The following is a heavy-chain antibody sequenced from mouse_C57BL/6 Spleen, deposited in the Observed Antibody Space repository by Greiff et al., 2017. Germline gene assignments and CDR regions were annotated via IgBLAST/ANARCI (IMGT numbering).Heavy chain of an antibody. CDR3: ARELGRPMDY. V-gene: IGHV1-82*01. J-gene: IGHJ4*01. Sequence: QVQLQQSGPELVKPGASVKISCKASGYAFSSSWMNWVKQRPGKGLEWIGRIYPGDGDTNYNGKFKGKATLTADKSSSTAYMQLSSLTSEDSAVYFCARELGRPMDYWGQGTSVTVSS. CDR1: GYAFSSSW. CDR2: IYPGDGDT.